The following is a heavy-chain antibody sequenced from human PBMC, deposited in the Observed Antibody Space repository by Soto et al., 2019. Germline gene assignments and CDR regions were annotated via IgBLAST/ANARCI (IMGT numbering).Heavy chain of an antibody. CDR1: GGTFTSYA. CDR3: ARAEMAVAARFHYYGMDV. D-gene: IGHD6-19*01. Sequence: QVQLVQSGAEVKKPGSSVRVSCKASGGTFTSYAFNWVRQAPGQGLEWMGGIIPVFGTSDSAQKFQGRLTISADESTNTVYMELSSLRSEDTALYYSARAEMAVAARFHYYGMDVWGQGTTVIVSS. CDR2: IIPVFGTS. J-gene: IGHJ6*02. V-gene: IGHV1-69*01.